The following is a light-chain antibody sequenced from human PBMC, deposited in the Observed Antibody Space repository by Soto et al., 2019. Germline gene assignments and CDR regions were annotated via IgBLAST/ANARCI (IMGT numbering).Light chain of an antibody. Sequence: QSALTQPASVSGSPGQSNTISCTGTSSDFGSYNLVSWYQQHPGTAPKLMIYEAFKRPSGVSNRFSGSKSGDTASLTISGLQAEDEADYYCCSYAGSTTLYVFGTGTKVTVL. CDR3: CSYAGSTTLYV. J-gene: IGLJ1*01. CDR2: EAF. V-gene: IGLV2-23*01. CDR1: SSDFGSYNL.